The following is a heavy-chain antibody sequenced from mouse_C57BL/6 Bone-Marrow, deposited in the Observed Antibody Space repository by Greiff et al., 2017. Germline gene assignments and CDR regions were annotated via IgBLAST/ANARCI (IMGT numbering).Heavy chain of an antibody. J-gene: IGHJ3*01. V-gene: IGHV1-53*01. CDR3: IGGGYGLFAY. Sequence: QVQLKQSGAELVKPGASVKLSCKASGYTFTSYYMYWVKQRPGQGLEWIGEINPSNGGTNFNEKFKSKATLTVDKSSSTAYMQLSNLTSEDSAVYYCIGGGYGLFAYWGQGTLVTVSA. CDR2: INPSNGGT. D-gene: IGHD1-1*02. CDR1: GYTFTSYY.